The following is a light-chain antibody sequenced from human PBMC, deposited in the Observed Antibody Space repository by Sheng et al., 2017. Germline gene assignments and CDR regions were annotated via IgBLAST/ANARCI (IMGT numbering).Light chain of an antibody. CDR3: QQSYSTLT. V-gene: IGKV1-5*03. Sequence: DIQLTQSPSTLSAFVGDRVTITCRASQNIPNWLAWYQQRPGKAPRLLIYKASTLGGGVPSRFSGSGSGTVFTLTISSLQPDDSATYYCQQSYSTLTFGGGTKVEIK. CDR1: QNIPNW. J-gene: IGKJ4*01. CDR2: KAS.